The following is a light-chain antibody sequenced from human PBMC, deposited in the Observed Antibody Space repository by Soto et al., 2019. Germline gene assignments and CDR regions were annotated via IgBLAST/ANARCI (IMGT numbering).Light chain of an antibody. CDR1: SSNIGAGYD. Sequence: QSALTQPPSVSGAPGQRVTISCTGSSSNIGAGYDVHWYQQLPRTAPKLLIYGNSNRPSGVPDRFSGSKSGTSASLAITGLQAEDEADYYCQSYDSSLSVWVFGGGTKVTVL. J-gene: IGLJ3*02. V-gene: IGLV1-40*01. CDR2: GNS. CDR3: QSYDSSLSVWV.